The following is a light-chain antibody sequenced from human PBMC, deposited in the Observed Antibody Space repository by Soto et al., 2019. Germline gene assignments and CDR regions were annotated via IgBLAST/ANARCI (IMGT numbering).Light chain of an antibody. CDR2: RNN. J-gene: IGLJ2*01. Sequence: QSVLTQPPSASGTPGQRVTISCSGSSSNIGSNYVYWYQQLPGTAPKLLIYRNNQRPSGGPDRFSGSKSGTSASLAISGLRSDDEADYYCAAWDDSLSGVVFGGGTKLTVL. CDR1: SSNIGSNY. CDR3: AAWDDSLSGVV. V-gene: IGLV1-47*01.